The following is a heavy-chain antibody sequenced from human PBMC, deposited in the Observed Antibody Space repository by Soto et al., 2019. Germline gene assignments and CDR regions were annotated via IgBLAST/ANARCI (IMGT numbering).Heavy chain of an antibody. D-gene: IGHD2-21*02. CDR2: IYYSGST. CDR1: GVSIISSSYF. J-gene: IGHJ5*02. V-gene: IGHV4-39*01. Sequence: SETLSLTCTVSGVSIISSSYFWVLIRQPPGKGLEWIGSIYYSGSTYYNPSLKSRVTVSVDTSKNQFSLKLSSVTAADTAVYDCARHPSDFWFDPWGRGTLVIVAS. CDR3: ARHPSDFWFDP.